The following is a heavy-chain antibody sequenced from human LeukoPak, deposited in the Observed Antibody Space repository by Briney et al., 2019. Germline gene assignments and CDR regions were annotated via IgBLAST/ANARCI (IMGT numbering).Heavy chain of an antibody. CDR1: GYSFTNYW. Sequence: RGESLRISCKGSGYSFTNYWITWVRQMPGKGLEWMGRIDPSDSYTNYSPSFQGHVTISADNSISTAYLQWSSLKASDTAMYYCARLMSGSASFDYWGQGTLLTVSS. J-gene: IGHJ4*02. V-gene: IGHV5-10-1*01. CDR3: ARLMSGSASFDY. CDR2: IDPSDSYT. D-gene: IGHD6-19*01.